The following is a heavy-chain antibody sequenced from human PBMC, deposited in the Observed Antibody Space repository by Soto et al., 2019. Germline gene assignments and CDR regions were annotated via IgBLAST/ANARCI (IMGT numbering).Heavy chain of an antibody. V-gene: IGHV2-5*01. J-gene: IGHJ4*02. D-gene: IGHD1-26*01. CDR1: GFSLTTSAAG. Sequence: QITLKESGPTLVKPTQTLTVTCSFSGFSLTTSAAGVGWIRQTPGKALEWLAVIYGHGNEQYSPSLNNRLTITNDTSKNQVVLTMTNMDPLDTATYYCAHRSYSGTYYFDSWGQGTLVTVSS. CDR2: IYGHGNE. CDR3: AHRSYSGTYYFDS.